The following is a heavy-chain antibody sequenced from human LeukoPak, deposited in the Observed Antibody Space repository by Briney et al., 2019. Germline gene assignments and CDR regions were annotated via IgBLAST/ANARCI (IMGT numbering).Heavy chain of an antibody. V-gene: IGHV4-61*02. D-gene: IGHD1-26*01. J-gene: IGHJ6*03. CDR2: IYSSGST. CDR1: GGSISSGGYS. CDR3: AREWAPYTSGSYYGHYYYYYMDV. Sequence: PSETLSLTCAVSGGSISSGGYSWSWIRQPAGKGLEWIGRIYSSGSTNYNPSLKSRVTISVDTSKNQFSLKLSSVTAADTAVYYCAREWAPYTSGSYYGHYYYYYMDVWGKGTTVTISS.